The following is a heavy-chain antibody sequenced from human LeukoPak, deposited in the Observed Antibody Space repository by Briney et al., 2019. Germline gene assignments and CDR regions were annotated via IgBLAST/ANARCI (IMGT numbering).Heavy chain of an antibody. V-gene: IGHV4-39*01. CDR1: GGSISSSSYH. CDR3: ARHGSIATGAFTH. D-gene: IGHD6-13*01. Sequence: SETLSLTCTVSGGSISSSSYHWGWIRQPPGKGLEWIGSIYYSGSTYYNPSLKSRVTISVDTSKNQFSLKLGSVTAADTAVYYYARHGSIATGAFTHWGQGTLVTVSS. J-gene: IGHJ4*02. CDR2: IYYSGST.